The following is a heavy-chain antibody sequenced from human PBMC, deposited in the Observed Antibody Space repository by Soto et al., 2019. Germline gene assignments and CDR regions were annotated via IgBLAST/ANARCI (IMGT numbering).Heavy chain of an antibody. J-gene: IGHJ6*02. Sequence: QVQLLQSGAEVKKPGSSVRVSCEASGGTFRTYAISWVRQAPGQGLEWMGEIIPIFGKVNYAQKFQGRVTITADEPTTTVYMDLRSLTSEDTAVYYCAKGAVAGTPTSYYYYGMDVWGQGTTVTVS. CDR2: IIPIFGKV. V-gene: IGHV1-69*12. D-gene: IGHD6-19*01. CDR1: GGTFRTYA. CDR3: AKGAVAGTPTSYYYYGMDV.